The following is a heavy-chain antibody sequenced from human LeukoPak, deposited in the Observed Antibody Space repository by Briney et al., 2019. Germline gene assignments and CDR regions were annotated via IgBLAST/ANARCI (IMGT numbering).Heavy chain of an antibody. J-gene: IGHJ6*03. Sequence: ASVTVSCKVSGYTLTELSMHWVRQAPGKGLEWMGGFDPEDGETIYAQKFQGRVTMTEDTSTDTAYMELSSLRSEDTAVYYCATGPQLRYFDWLLRERSILRYYYYMDVWGKGTTVTVSS. CDR1: GYTLTELS. CDR3: ATGPQLRYFDWLLRERSILRYYYYMDV. D-gene: IGHD3-9*01. V-gene: IGHV1-24*01. CDR2: FDPEDGET.